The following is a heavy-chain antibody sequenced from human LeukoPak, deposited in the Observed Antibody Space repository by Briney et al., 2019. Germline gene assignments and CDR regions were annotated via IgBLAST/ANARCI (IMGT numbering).Heavy chain of an antibody. D-gene: IGHD3-10*01. CDR3: ARDSAVIILPDAFDI. V-gene: IGHV3-48*01. CDR1: GFTFSSYS. Sequence: GGSLRLSCAASGFTFSSYSMNWVRQAPGKGLEWVSYISSSSSTIYYADSVKGRFTISRDNAKNSLYLQMNSLRAEDTAVYYCARDSAVIILPDAFDIWGQGTMVTVSS. CDR2: ISSSSSTI. J-gene: IGHJ3*02.